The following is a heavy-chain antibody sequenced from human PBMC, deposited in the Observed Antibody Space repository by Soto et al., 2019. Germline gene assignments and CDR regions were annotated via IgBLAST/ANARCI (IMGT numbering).Heavy chain of an antibody. D-gene: IGHD3-16*01. CDR1: GGSFSGYN. Sequence: ETLSLTCTVSGGSFSGYNWSWIRRPPGMRLEWIGYVYSSGGTSYNPSLKSRVTISIDTSKSQFSLKLNSVTAADTAVYFCACLGYAARNSLVDTWCQGTALTLAS. V-gene: IGHV4-59*08. CDR3: ACLGYAARNSLVDT. J-gene: IGHJ6*02. CDR2: VYSSGGT.